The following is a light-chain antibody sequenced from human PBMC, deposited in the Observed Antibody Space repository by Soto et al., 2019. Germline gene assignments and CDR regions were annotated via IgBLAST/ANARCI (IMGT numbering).Light chain of an antibody. J-gene: IGKJ1*01. V-gene: IGKV1-39*01. Sequence: DIQMTQSPPSLSASVGDRVTITCRASQSISSYLNCYPQKPGKAPKLLIYAASSFQSGVPSRFSGSGSGTDFTLTISNLQPEDFATYYCQQSYSTPRTFGQGTKVEIK. CDR1: QSISSY. CDR3: QQSYSTPRT. CDR2: AAS.